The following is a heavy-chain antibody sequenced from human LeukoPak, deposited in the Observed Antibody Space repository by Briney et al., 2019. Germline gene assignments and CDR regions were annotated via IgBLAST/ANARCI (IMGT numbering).Heavy chain of an antibody. CDR2: INHSGST. J-gene: IGHJ6*02. Sequence: SETLSLTCAVYGGSLSGYYWSWIRQPPGKGLEWIGEINHSGSTNYNPSLKSRVTISVDTSKKQFSLKLSSVTAADTAVYYCARARITMVRGGYYYGRDVWGQGTTVTVSS. CDR3: ARARITMVRGGYYYGRDV. D-gene: IGHD3-10*01. V-gene: IGHV4-34*01. CDR1: GGSLSGYY.